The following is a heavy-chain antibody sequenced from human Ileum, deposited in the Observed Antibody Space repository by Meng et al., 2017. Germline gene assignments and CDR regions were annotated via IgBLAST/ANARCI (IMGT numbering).Heavy chain of an antibody. D-gene: IGHD3/OR15-3a*01. V-gene: IGHV4-31*03. J-gene: IGHJ5*02. CDR1: GGSISRGGYS. CDR3: ARVRRGLGLRFDP. CDR2: IFYSGST. Sequence: GRLQDPGPYLGNPSQPLSLTCTVSGGSISRGGYSWGWFRQNPGEGLEWIGYIFYSGSTYYNSSLKSRINISVDTSKNQFSLKVSSVTAADTAVYYCARVRRGLGLRFDPWGQGTLVTVSS.